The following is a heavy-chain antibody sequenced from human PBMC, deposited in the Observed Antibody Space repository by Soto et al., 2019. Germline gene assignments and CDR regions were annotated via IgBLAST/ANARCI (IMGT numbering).Heavy chain of an antibody. V-gene: IGHV4-4*02. D-gene: IGHD1-1*01. CDR3: ARWPQLEPRFDY. CDR1: GGSISSSNW. J-gene: IGHJ4*02. Sequence: PSETLSLTCAVSGGSISSSNWWSWVRQPSGKGLEWIGEIYHSGSTNYNPSLKSRVTISVDTSKNQFSLKLSSVTAADTAVYYCARWPQLEPRFDYWGQGTLVTVSS. CDR2: IYHSGST.